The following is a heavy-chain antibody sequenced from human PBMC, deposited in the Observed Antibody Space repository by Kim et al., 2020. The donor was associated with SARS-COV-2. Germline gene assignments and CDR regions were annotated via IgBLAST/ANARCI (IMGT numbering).Heavy chain of an antibody. CDR2: IKSKTDGGTT. Sequence: GGSLRLSCAASGFTFSNAWMSWVRQAPGKGLEWVGRIKSKTDGGTTDYAAPVKGRFTISRDDSKNTLYLQMNSLKTEDTAVYYCTTNSGSYPGHFGYWGQGTLVTVSS. CDR1: GFTFSNAW. J-gene: IGHJ4*02. V-gene: IGHV3-15*01. D-gene: IGHD1-26*01. CDR3: TTNSGSYPGHFGY.